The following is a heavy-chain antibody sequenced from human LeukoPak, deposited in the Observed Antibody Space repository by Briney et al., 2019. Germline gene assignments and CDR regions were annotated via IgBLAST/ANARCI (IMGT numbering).Heavy chain of an antibody. V-gene: IGHV4-61*02. CDR2: IYTSGST. CDR3: ARAVNSGGSFDWFDH. D-gene: IGHD2-15*01. CDR1: GGSINSGSYY. J-gene: IGHJ5*02. Sequence: PSETLSLTCTVSGGSINSGSYYWGWLRQPAGKGLEWIGRIYTSGSTNYNPSLKRLVTISVDTSKNQFSLKLSSVTAADTAVYYCARAVNSGGSFDWFDHWGQGTLVTVSS.